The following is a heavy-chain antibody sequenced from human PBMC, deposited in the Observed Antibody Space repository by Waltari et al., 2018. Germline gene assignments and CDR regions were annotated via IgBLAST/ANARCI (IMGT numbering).Heavy chain of an antibody. J-gene: IGHJ6*02. CDR3: ARDNPNRSREFETAPYYYYGMDV. CDR1: GGTFSSYA. Sequence: QVQLVQSGAEVKKPGSSVKVSCKASGGTFSSYAISWVRQAPGQGLEWMGRIIPIFGTANYAQKFQGRVTITADKSTSTAYMELSSLRSEDTAVYYCARDNPNRSREFETAPYYYYGMDVWVQGTTVTVSS. CDR2: IIPIFGTA. D-gene: IGHD3-10*01. V-gene: IGHV1-69*08.